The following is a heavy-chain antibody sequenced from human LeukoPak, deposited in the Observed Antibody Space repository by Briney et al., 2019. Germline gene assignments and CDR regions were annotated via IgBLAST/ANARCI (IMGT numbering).Heavy chain of an antibody. V-gene: IGHV3-30*18. D-gene: IGHD5-18*01. CDR1: GFTFSSYG. Sequence: GGSLRLSCAASGFTFSSYGMHWVRQAPGKGLEWVGVISFDGSYKYYVDSVKGRFTISRDNSRNTLYLQMNSLRAEDTAVYYCAKGVDTATLHGAFDIWGQGTMVTVSS. CDR2: ISFDGSYK. J-gene: IGHJ3*02. CDR3: AKGVDTATLHGAFDI.